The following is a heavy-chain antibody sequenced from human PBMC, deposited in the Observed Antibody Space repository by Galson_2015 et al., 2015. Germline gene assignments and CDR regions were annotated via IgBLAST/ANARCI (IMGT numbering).Heavy chain of an antibody. CDR2: MNPNSGNT. V-gene: IGHV1-8*01. CDR3: ARDGRQGLLPSYGMDV. CDR1: GYTFTSYD. J-gene: IGHJ6*02. Sequence: SVKVSCKASGYTFTSYDINWVRQATGQGLEWMGWMNPNSGNTGYAQKFQGRVTMTRNTSISTAYMELSSLRSEDTAVYYCARDGRQGLLPSYGMDVWGQGTTVTVSS. D-gene: IGHD3-22*01.